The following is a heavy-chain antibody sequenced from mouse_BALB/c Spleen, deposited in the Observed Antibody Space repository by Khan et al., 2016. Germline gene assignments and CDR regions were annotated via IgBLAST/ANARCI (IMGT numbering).Heavy chain of an antibody. V-gene: IGHV9-3*02. J-gene: IGHJ4*01. Sequence: QIQLVQSGPELKKPGETVKISCKASEYTFTNYGMNWVKQAPGKGLKWMGWINTNTGEPTYAEEFKGRFAFSLEASASTASLQINNLKNEDSATYFCARTGDYPYYAMDYWGQGTSVTGSS. D-gene: IGHD2-13*01. CDR1: EYTFTNYG. CDR3: ARTGDYPYYAMDY. CDR2: INTNTGEP.